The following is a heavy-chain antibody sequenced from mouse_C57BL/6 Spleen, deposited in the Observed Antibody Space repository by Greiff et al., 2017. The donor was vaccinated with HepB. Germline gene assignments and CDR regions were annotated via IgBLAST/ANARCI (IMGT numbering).Heavy chain of an antibody. D-gene: IGHD1-1*01. V-gene: IGHV1-82*01. CDR3: AREDYGSSYYAMDY. CDR1: GYAFSSSW. CDR2: IYPGDGDT. J-gene: IGHJ4*01. Sequence: VQLQQSGPELVKPGASVKISCKASGYAFSSSWMNWVKQRPGKGLEWIGRIYPGDGDTNYNGKLKGKATLTADKSSSTAYMQLSSLTSEDSAVYFCAREDYGSSYYAMDYWGQGTSVTVSS.